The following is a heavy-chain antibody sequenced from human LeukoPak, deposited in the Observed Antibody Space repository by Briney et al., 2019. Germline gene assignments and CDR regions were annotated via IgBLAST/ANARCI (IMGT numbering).Heavy chain of an antibody. CDR3: VRLQAVTGNFDY. Sequence: SETLSLTCTVSGGSISSYYWSWIRQPPGQGLEWIETINYSGDTYYNPSLKSRVTISVDSSRNQFSLKLSSVTAADTAVYYCVRLQAVTGNFDYWGQGALVTVSS. J-gene: IGHJ4*02. CDR2: INYSGDT. D-gene: IGHD1-20*01. CDR1: GGSISSYY. V-gene: IGHV4-59*12.